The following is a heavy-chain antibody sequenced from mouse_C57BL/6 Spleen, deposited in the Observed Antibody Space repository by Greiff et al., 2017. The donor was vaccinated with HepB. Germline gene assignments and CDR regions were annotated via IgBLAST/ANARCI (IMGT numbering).Heavy chain of an antibody. CDR2: ISSGSSTI. J-gene: IGHJ2*01. D-gene: IGHD4-1*02. Sequence: VQLKESGGGLVKPGGSLKLSCAASGFTFSDYGMHWVRQAPEKGLEWVAYISSGSSTIYYADTVKGRFTISRDNAKNTLFLQMTSLRSEDTAMYYGGRSTGTGFDYWGQGTTLTVSS. V-gene: IGHV5-17*01. CDR3: GRSTGTGFDY. CDR1: GFTFSDYG.